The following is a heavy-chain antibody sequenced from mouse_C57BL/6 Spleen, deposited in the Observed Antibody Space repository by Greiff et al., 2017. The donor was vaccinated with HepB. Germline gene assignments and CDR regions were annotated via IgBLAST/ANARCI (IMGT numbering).Heavy chain of an antibody. J-gene: IGHJ1*03. V-gene: IGHV1-53*01. CDR1: GYTFTSYW. D-gene: IGHD4-1*01. Sequence: QVQLQQPGTELVKPGASVKLSCKASGYTFTSYWMHWVKQRPGQGLEWIGNINPSNGGTNYNEKFKSKATLTVDKSSSTAYMQLSILTSEDSAVYYCARLPLWDWYFDVWGTGTTVTVSS. CDR3: ARLPLWDWYFDV. CDR2: INPSNGGT.